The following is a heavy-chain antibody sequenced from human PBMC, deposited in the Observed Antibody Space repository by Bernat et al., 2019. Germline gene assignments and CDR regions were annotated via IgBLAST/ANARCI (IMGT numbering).Heavy chain of an antibody. V-gene: IGHV3-33*01. CDR3: ARDATGTTLGDY. D-gene: IGHD1-1*01. CDR2: IWYDGTNK. CDR1: GFTFSSYG. J-gene: IGHJ4*02. Sequence: QVQLVESGGGVVQPGRSLRLSCAASGFTFSSYGMHWVRQAPGKGLEWVAVIWYDGTNKYYADSVKGRFTISRDNSKNTLYLQMNSLRAEDTAVYYFARDATGTTLGDYWGQGTLVTVSS.